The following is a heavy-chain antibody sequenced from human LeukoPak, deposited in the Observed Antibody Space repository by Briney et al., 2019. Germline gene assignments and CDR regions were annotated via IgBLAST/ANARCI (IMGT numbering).Heavy chain of an antibody. CDR2: IRRKANDGTT. J-gene: IGHJ4*02. Sequence: GGSLRLSCTASGFSFGDYGLSWVRQAPGKGLEWIGFIRRKANDGTTEYAASVKGRFTISRDDSKAIAYLQMNGLQTEDTALYYCTRADGDYDHRFFDYWGQGTQVIVSS. V-gene: IGHV3-49*04. D-gene: IGHD4-17*01. CDR1: GFSFGDYG. CDR3: TRADGDYDHRFFDY.